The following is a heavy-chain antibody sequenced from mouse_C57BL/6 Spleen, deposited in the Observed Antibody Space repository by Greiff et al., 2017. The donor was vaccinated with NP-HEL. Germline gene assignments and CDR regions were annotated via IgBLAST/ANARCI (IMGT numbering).Heavy chain of an antibody. CDR3: ARNYYGSSYGDVYYAMDY. CDR1: GYTFTDYY. D-gene: IGHD1-1*01. J-gene: IGHJ4*01. Sequence: EVQLQQSGPELVKPGASVKISCKASGYTFTDYYMNWVKQSHGKSLEWIGDINPNNGGTSYNQKFKGTATLTVDKSSSTAYMELRSLTSEDSAVYYCARNYYGSSYGDVYYAMDYWGQGTSVTVSS. CDR2: INPNNGGT. V-gene: IGHV1-26*01.